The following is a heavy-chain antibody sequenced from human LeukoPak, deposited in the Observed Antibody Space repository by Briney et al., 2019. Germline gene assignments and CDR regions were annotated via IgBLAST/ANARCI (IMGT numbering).Heavy chain of an antibody. V-gene: IGHV4-59*01. Sequence: SETLSLTCTVSGGSISSYYRSWSRQPPGKGLEWIGYIYYSGSTNYNPSLKSRVTISVDTSKNQFSLKLSSVTAADTAVYYCARDRQTSDYYYYYMDVWGKGTTVTVSS. CDR3: ARDRQTSDYYYYYMDV. CDR1: GGSISSYY. D-gene: IGHD1-1*01. J-gene: IGHJ6*03. CDR2: IYYSGST.